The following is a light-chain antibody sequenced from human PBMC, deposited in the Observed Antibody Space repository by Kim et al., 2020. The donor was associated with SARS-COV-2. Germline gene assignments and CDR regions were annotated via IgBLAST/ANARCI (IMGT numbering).Light chain of an antibody. CDR1: QGIKSW. V-gene: IGKV1-5*03. Sequence: DIQLTQAPSTLSASVGDRVTITCRASQGIKSWFGWHQQKPGKAPKALIYKASSLESGVPSRISGHGSGTDFTLTISSLQPEDSANYCSQHNSSHPLTFGQGTKVDIK. CDR3: QHNSSHPLT. CDR2: KAS. J-gene: IGKJ1*01.